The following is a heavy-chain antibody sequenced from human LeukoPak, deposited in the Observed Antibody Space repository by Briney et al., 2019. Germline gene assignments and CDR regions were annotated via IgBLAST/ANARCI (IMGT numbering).Heavy chain of an antibody. CDR2: SSGSGGST. J-gene: IGHJ3*02. Sequence: AGSLRLSCAASGFTFSSYAMNWVRMAQATGLGLVWGSSGSGGSTYYADSVQSRFPISRDNSKKTTYLQMNSLRAGDMAVFYCATRTIVGDTVAAGEIWGQGEMVTVSS. CDR1: GFTFSSYA. V-gene: IGHV3-23*01. D-gene: IGHD1-26*01. CDR3: ATRTIVGDTVAAGEI.